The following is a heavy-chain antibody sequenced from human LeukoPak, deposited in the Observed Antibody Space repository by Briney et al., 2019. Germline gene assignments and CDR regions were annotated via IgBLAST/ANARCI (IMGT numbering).Heavy chain of an antibody. V-gene: IGHV3-13*01. J-gene: IGHJ4*02. CDR1: GFTFSTYD. D-gene: IGHD6-19*01. Sequence: LPGGSLRLSCAASGFTFSTYDMHWVRHATGKGLEWVSAIGSAGDTYYPGSVKGRFTISREKAKNSLYLQMNSLRAGDTAVYYCATTVAGTRWALGYWGQGTLVTVSS. CDR2: IGSAGDT. CDR3: ATTVAGTRWALGY.